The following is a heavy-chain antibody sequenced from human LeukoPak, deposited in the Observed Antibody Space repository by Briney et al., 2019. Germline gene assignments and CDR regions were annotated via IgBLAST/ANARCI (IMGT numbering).Heavy chain of an antibody. CDR3: ARIGETHCYDSSGYQDLDY. V-gene: IGHV1-69*04. CDR2: IIPILGIA. Sequence: SVTVSCKASGGTFSSYAISWVRQAPGQGLEWMGRIIPILGIANYAQKFQGRVTITADKSTSTAYMELSSLRSEDTAVYYCARIGETHCYDSSGYQDLDYWGQGSLVTVSS. CDR1: GGTFSSYA. J-gene: IGHJ4*02. D-gene: IGHD3-22*01.